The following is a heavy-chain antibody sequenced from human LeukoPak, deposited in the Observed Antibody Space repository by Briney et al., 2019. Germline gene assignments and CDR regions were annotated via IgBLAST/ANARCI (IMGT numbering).Heavy chain of an antibody. V-gene: IGHV3-30*03. CDR2: ISYDGSNK. CDR1: GFTFSSSG. D-gene: IGHD3/OR15-3a*01. CDR3: ARQTGSGLFILP. J-gene: IGHJ4*02. Sequence: GGSLRLSCAASGFTFSSSGMHWVRQAPGKGLEWVAVISYDGSNKYYADSVKGRFTISRDNSKNTLYLQMNSLRAEDTAVYYCARQTGSGLFILPGDQGTLVTVSS.